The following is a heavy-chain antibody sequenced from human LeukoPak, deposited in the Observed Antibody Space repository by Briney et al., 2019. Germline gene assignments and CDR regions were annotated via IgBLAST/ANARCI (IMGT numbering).Heavy chain of an antibody. Sequence: ASVKVSCKASGGTFSSYAISWVRQAPGQGLEWMGGIIPIFGTANYAQKFQGRVTITADESTSTAYMELSSLRSEDTAVYYCASPPYCTNGVCDDYWGQGTLVTVSS. CDR2: IIPIFGTA. CDR3: ASPPYCTNGVCDDY. V-gene: IGHV1-69*13. J-gene: IGHJ4*02. D-gene: IGHD2-8*01. CDR1: GGTFSSYA.